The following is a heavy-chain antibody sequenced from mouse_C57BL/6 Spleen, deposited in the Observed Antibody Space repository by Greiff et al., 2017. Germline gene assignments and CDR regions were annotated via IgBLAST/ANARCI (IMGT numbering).Heavy chain of an antibody. CDR2: ISSGGSYT. D-gene: IGHD1-1*01. J-gene: IGHJ4*01. Sequence: EVMLVESGGDLVKPGGSLKLSCAASGFTFSSYGMSWVRQTSDKRLEWVATISSGGSYTYYPDSVKGRFTISRDNAKNTLYLQMSSLKSEDTAMYYCARQDYGYAMDYWGQGTSVTVSS. CDR3: ARQDYGYAMDY. CDR1: GFTFSSYG. V-gene: IGHV5-6*01.